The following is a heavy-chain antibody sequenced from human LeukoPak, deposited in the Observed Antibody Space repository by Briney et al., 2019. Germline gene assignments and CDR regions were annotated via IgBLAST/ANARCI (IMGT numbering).Heavy chain of an antibody. Sequence: KPSETLSLTCTVSGGSISSGSYYWSWIRQPAGKGLEWIGRIYTSGSTNYNPSLKSRVTISVDTSKNQFSLKLSSVTAADTAVYYCARDRRQYYDILTGYSGGFDYWGQGTLVTVSS. CDR3: ARDRRQYYDILTGYSGGFDY. CDR2: IYTSGST. D-gene: IGHD3-9*01. CDR1: GGSISSGSYY. V-gene: IGHV4-61*02. J-gene: IGHJ4*02.